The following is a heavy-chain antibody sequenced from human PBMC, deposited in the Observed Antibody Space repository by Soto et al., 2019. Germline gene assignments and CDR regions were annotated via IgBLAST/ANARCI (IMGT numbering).Heavy chain of an antibody. Sequence: PGDSLNMSCKSYVYSFTTYWIAWLRQMPGKGLEWMGSIHPGESDTRYSPSFQGQVTISADRSITTAYLQWSSLKASDTAMYYCARHEATYYNFYGMDVWGQGTTVTVSS. V-gene: IGHV5-51*01. J-gene: IGHJ6*02. CDR2: IHPGESDT. CDR3: ARHEATYYNFYGMDV. CDR1: VYSFTTYW.